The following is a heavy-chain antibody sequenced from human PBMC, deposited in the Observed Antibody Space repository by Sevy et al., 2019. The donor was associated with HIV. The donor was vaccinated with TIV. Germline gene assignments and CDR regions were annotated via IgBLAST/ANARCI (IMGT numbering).Heavy chain of an antibody. CDR1: GYTFTSYY. J-gene: IGHJ3*02. D-gene: IGHD3-22*01. Sequence: ASVKVSCKASGYTFTSYYMHWVRQAPGQGLEWMGIINPSGGSTSYAQKFQGRVTMTRDTSTCTFYMELSSLRSDDTAVYDCAGGGGDSSGNREGYDTLDIWGQGTMVTVSS. CDR3: AGGGGDSSGNREGYDTLDI. V-gene: IGHV1-46*03. CDR2: INPSGGST.